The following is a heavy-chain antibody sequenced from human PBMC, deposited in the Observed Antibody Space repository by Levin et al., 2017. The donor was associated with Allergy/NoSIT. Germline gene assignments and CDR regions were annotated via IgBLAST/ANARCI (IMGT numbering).Heavy chain of an antibody. D-gene: IGHD5-18*01. CDR1: GFTFSSYS. Sequence: GGSLRLSCAASGFTFSSYSMNWVRQAPGKGLEWVSSISSSSSYIYYADSVKGRFTISRDNAKNSLYLQMNSLRAEDTAVYYCARVSGVDTAMFVGFHYYYYYGMDVWGQGTTVTVSS. J-gene: IGHJ6*02. CDR2: ISSSSSYI. CDR3: ARVSGVDTAMFVGFHYYYYYGMDV. V-gene: IGHV3-21*01.